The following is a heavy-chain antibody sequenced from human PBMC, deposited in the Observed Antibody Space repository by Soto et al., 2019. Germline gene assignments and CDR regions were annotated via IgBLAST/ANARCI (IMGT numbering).Heavy chain of an antibody. D-gene: IGHD2-8*01. CDR3: AKVDGVCPNKGWFDP. CDR2: ISGSGGST. Sequence: EVQLLESGGGLVQPGGSLRLSCAASGFTFSSYAMSWVRQAPGKGLEWVSAISGSGGSTYYADSVKGRFTISKDNSKNPLYLQMNSLRAEDTAVYYCAKVDGVCPNKGWFDPWGQGTLVTVSS. V-gene: IGHV3-23*01. J-gene: IGHJ5*02. CDR1: GFTFSSYA.